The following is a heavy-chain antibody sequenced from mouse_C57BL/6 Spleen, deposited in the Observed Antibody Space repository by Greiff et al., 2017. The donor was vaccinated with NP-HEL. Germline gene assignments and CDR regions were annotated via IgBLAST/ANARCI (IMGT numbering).Heavy chain of an antibody. Sequence: QVQLQQPGAELVRPGSSVKLSCKASGYTFTSYWMDWVKQRPGQGLEWIGNIYPSDSETHYNQKFKDKATLTVDKSSSTAYMQLSSLTSEDSAVYYCARLGAYSNYNYAMDYWGQGTSVTVSS. CDR2: IYPSDSET. D-gene: IGHD2-5*01. V-gene: IGHV1-61*01. J-gene: IGHJ4*01. CDR1: GYTFTSYW. CDR3: ARLGAYSNYNYAMDY.